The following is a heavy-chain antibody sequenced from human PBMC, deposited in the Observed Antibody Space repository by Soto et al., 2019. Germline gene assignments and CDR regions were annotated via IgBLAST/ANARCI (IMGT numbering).Heavy chain of an antibody. CDR1: GFSLSTSGVG. J-gene: IGHJ4*02. V-gene: IGHV2-5*02. CDR2: IYWDDDK. CDR3: AXXQTYCGGNCYSGFDY. Sequence: QITLKESGPTLVKPTQTLTLTCTFSGFSLSTSGVGVGWIRQPPGKALEWLALIYWDDDKRYSPSLKSRLTITKDTSKNQVXXXXTNMDXVXTATXXCAXXQTYCGGNCYSGFDYWGQGTLVTVSS. D-gene: IGHD2-21*02.